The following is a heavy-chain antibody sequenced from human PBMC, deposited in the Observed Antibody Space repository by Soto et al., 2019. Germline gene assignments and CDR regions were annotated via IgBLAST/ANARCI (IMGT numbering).Heavy chain of an antibody. V-gene: IGHV4-59*01. CDR1: GGSISIYY. D-gene: IGHD4-17*01. CDR2: IYYSGST. Sequence: SETLSLTCTVSGGSISIYYWSWIRQPPGKGLEWIGYIYYSGSTNYNPSLKSRVTISVDTSKNQFSLKLSSVTAADTAVYYCARGTTNAAFDIWGQGTMVTVSS. J-gene: IGHJ3*02. CDR3: ARGTTNAAFDI.